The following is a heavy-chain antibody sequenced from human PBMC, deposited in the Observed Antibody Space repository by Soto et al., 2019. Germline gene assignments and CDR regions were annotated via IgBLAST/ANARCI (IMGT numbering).Heavy chain of an antibody. CDR1: GYTFITYG. J-gene: IGHJ6*02. CDR3: GRDFLVLHSWSRTGMDV. V-gene: IGHV1-18*01. Sequence: QVQLVQSGYEVKKPGASVRVSCKASGYTFITYGLSWVRQAPVQGLEWVGWINTNKGNTNIAQKFQGRVTMTTDTSTSTAYMELPGLGSADTAVYYCGRDFLVLHSWSRTGMDVGGQGTTVTVSS. CDR2: INTNKGNT. D-gene: IGHD3-22*01.